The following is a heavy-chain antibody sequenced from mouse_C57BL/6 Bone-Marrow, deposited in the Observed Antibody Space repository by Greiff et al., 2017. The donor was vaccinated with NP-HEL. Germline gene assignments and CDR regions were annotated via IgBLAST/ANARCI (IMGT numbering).Heavy chain of an antibody. J-gene: IGHJ2*01. CDR2: IYPGNSDT. CDR1: GYTFTSYW. CDR3: TGGSSYDCFDY. V-gene: IGHV1-5*01. Sequence: EVQGVESGTVLARPGASVKMSCKTSGYTFTSYWMHWVKQRPGQGLDWIGAIYPGNSDTSYNQKFKGKAKLTAVTSASTAYMELSSLTNEDSAVYYCTGGSSYDCFDYWGQGTTLTVSS. D-gene: IGHD1-1*01.